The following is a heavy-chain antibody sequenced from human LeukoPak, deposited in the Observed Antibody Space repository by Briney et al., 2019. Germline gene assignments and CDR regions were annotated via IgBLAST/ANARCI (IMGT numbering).Heavy chain of an antibody. D-gene: IGHD1-14*01. CDR3: ARHGSTYYYYGMDV. J-gene: IGHJ6*02. V-gene: IGHV4-59*01. CDR1: GGSISSYY. CDR2: IYYSGST. Sequence: PSETLSLTCTVSGGSISSYYWSWIRQPPGKGLEWIGYIYYSGSTNYNPSLKSRVTISVDTSKNQFSLKLSSVTAADTAVYYCARHGSTYYYYGMDVWGQGTTVTVSS.